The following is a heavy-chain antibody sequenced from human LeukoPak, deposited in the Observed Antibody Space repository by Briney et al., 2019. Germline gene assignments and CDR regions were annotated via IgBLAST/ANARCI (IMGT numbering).Heavy chain of an antibody. Sequence: ASVKVSCKVSGGTFSSYVISWVRQAPGQGLEWMGWINPYSGGTNYAQKLQGRVTMTRDTSISTAYMELSRLRSDDTGVYYCASPDYGDYLPMDYWGQGTLVTVSS. J-gene: IGHJ4*02. CDR3: ASPDYGDYLPMDY. D-gene: IGHD4-17*01. V-gene: IGHV1-2*02. CDR2: INPYSGGT. CDR1: GGTFSSYV.